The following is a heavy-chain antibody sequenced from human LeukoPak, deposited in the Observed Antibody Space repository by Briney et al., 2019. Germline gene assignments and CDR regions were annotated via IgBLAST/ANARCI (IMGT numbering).Heavy chain of an antibody. CDR1: GFTFGDYA. D-gene: IGHD6-13*01. Sequence: PGGSLRLSCTASGFTFGDYAMSWVRQAPGKGLEWVANIKQDGSEKYYVDSVKGRFTISRDNAKNSLYLQMNSLRAEDTAVYYCARGVIAAAGIFDYWGQGTLVTVSS. V-gene: IGHV3-7*05. CDR3: ARGVIAAAGIFDY. CDR2: IKQDGSEK. J-gene: IGHJ4*02.